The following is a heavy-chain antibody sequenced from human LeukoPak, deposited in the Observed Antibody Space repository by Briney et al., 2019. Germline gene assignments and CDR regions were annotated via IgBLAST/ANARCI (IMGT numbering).Heavy chain of an antibody. CDR3: ARRAMIVVVIREGYASDI. D-gene: IGHD3-22*01. Sequence: ASVKVSCKASGGTFSSYAISWVRQAPGQGLEWMGGIIPIFGTANYAQKFQGRVTITADESTSTAYMELSSLRSEDTAVYYCARRAMIVVVIREGYASDIWGQGTMVTVSS. J-gene: IGHJ3*02. CDR2: IIPIFGTA. CDR1: GGTFSSYA. V-gene: IGHV1-69*13.